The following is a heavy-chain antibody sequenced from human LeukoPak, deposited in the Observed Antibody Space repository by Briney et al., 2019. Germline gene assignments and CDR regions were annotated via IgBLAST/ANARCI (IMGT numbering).Heavy chain of an antibody. CDR1: GFTFSSYA. CDR3: AKDPVVPDAECFDP. CDR2: ISGSGGST. V-gene: IGHV3-23*01. J-gene: IGHJ5*02. D-gene: IGHD2-2*01. Sequence: GGSLRLSCAASGFTFSSYAMSWVRQAPGKGLEWVSAISGSGGSTYYADSVKGRFTISRDNSKNTLYLQMNSLRAEDTAVHYCAKDPVVPDAECFDPWGQGTLVTVSS.